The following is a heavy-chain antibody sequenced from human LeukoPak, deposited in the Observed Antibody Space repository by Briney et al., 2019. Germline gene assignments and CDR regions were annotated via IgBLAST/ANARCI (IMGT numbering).Heavy chain of an antibody. CDR1: GGSISSSNW. D-gene: IGHD3-22*01. CDR2: IYHSGST. Sequence: SGTLSLTCAVSGGSISSSNWWSWVRQPPGKGLEWIGEIYHSGSTNYNPSLKSRVTISVDKSKNQFSLKLSSVTAADTAVYYCARDPVLVVKGAFDYWGQGTLVTVSS. CDR3: ARDPVLVVKGAFDY. J-gene: IGHJ4*02. V-gene: IGHV4-4*02.